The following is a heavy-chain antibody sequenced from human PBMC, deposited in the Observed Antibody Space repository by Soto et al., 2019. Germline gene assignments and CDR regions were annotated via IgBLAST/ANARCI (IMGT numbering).Heavy chain of an antibody. V-gene: IGHV4-31*03. J-gene: IGHJ5*02. CDR1: GGSIISGGYY. CDR3: ARDRISSGYYNWFDP. CDR2: IYYSGST. Sequence: SETLSVTCTVSGGSIISGGYYWIWIRQHPGKGLEWIGYIYYSGSTYYNPSLKSRVTISVDTSKNQFSLKLSSVTAADTAVYYCARDRISSGYYNWFDPWGQGTLVTVSS. D-gene: IGHD5-12*01.